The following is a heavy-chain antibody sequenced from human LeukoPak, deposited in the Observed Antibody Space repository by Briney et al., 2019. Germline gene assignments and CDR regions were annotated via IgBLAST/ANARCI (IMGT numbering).Heavy chain of an antibody. D-gene: IGHD2-2*02. CDR1: GFTFSSYS. Sequence: PGESLRLSCAASGFTFSSYSMNWVRQAPGKGLEWVSSISSSSSYIYYADSVKGRFTISRDNAKNSLYLQMNSLRAEDTAVYYCARGPLAQYCSSTSCYMAFDYWGQGTLVTVSS. CDR3: ARGPLAQYCSSTSCYMAFDY. V-gene: IGHV3-21*01. CDR2: ISSSSSYI. J-gene: IGHJ4*02.